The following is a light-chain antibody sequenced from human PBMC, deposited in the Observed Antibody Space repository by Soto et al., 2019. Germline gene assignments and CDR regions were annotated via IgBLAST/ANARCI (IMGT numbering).Light chain of an antibody. V-gene: IGKV1-39*01. Sequence: DIQMTQSPSSLSASVGDRVTITCRASQTISSSYLNWYQQRPGKAPNLLIYAASSLQSGVPSRFSGSGSGTHFTLTISSLQPEDFAVYYCQQYGSSPRTFGQGTKVEIK. J-gene: IGKJ1*01. CDR1: QTISSSY. CDR2: AAS. CDR3: QQYGSSPRT.